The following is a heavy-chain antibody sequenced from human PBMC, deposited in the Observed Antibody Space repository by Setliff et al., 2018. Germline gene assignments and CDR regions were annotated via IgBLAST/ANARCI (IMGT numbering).Heavy chain of an antibody. J-gene: IGHJ5*02. CDR3: ARDPNGDYVGAFDP. CDR1: GFTFRIYW. CDR2: INEDGSEK. V-gene: IGHV3-7*03. D-gene: IGHD4-17*01. Sequence: PGGSLRLSCSASGFTFRIYWMSWVRQVPGKGLEWVANINEDGSEKNYVDYVKGRFTISRDNAKNTLYLQMNSLSAEDTASYYCARDPNGDYVGAFDPWGQGILVTVSS.